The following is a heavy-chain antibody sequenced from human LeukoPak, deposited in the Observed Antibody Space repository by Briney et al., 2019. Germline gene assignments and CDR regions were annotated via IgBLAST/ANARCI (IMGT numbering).Heavy chain of an antibody. CDR2: ISRDSSII. V-gene: IGHV3-48*04. D-gene: IGHD3-10*01. Sequence: GRSLRLSCAASGFTFSTYSITWVRQAPGKGLEWVSHISRDSSIIYYADPVKGRFTISRDDAKNSVFLHMNSLRAEDTAVYYCARELPNHLVRGVIVAMFDNWGQGSLVTVSS. J-gene: IGHJ4*02. CDR3: ARELPNHLVRGVIVAMFDN. CDR1: GFTFSTYS.